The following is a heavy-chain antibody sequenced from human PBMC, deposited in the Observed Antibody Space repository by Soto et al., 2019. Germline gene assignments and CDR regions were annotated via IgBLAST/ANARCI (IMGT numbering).Heavy chain of an antibody. J-gene: IGHJ4*02. D-gene: IGHD5-12*01. CDR1: GGSISSSSYY. CDR2: IYYSGST. CDR3: ASRDGYNYY. Sequence: QLQLQESGPGLVKPSETLSLTCTVSGGSISSSSYYWGWIRQPPGKGLEWIGSIYYSGSTYYNPSLRRRVTLSGDTYKNQFSLKLSSVTAADTAVYYCASRDGYNYYWGQGTLVTVSS. V-gene: IGHV4-39*01.